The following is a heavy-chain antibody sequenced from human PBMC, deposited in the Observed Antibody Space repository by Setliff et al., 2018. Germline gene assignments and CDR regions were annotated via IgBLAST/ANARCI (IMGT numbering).Heavy chain of an antibody. V-gene: IGHV4-34*01. CDR1: GGSFSGYY. CDR2: INHSGST. CDR3: AREPWYSSGWVDY. Sequence: SETLSLTCAVYGGSFSGYYWSWIRQPPGKGLEWIGEINHSGSTNYNPSLKSRVTISVDTSKNQFSLKLSSVTAADTAVYYCAREPWYSSGWVDYWGQGTLVTVSS. D-gene: IGHD6-19*01. J-gene: IGHJ4*02.